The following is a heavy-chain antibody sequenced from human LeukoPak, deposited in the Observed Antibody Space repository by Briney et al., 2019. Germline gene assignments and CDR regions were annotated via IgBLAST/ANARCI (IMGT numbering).Heavy chain of an antibody. J-gene: IGHJ4*02. V-gene: IGHV3-64D*06. D-gene: IGHD5-18*01. CDR3: VKDGGLRIQLWDAMGEYYFDY. Sequence: PGGSLRPSCSPSGFTSRSYVMRWGRQAPGKGVEYISPISRIGGSTYYADSVKGRFTISRDNSKNTLYLQMSSLRAEDTAVYYCVKDGGLRIQLWDAMGEYYFDYWGQGTLVTVSS. CDR2: ISRIGGST. CDR1: GFTSRSYV.